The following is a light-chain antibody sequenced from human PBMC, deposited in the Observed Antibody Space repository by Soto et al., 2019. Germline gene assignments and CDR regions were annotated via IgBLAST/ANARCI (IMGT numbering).Light chain of an antibody. CDR3: QQSYSTPIT. CDR1: HSISIY. V-gene: IGKV1-39*01. CDR2: AAS. Sequence: DIQMTQSQSSLSASVGDRVTITCRAIHSISIYLNFYQQKPWKAPKLLIYAASSLQSGFPSRFSGSGSGTDFTLTICSLQPEDFATYYRQQSYSTPITFGQGTLLEI. J-gene: IGKJ5*01.